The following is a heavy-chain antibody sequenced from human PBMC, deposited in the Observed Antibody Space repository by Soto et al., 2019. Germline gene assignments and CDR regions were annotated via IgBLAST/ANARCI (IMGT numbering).Heavy chain of an antibody. V-gene: IGHV1-69*02. CDR3: ARCRRDYYDILTGYCYDAFDI. D-gene: IGHD3-9*01. J-gene: IGHJ3*02. Sequence: VASVKVSCTASGGTFSSYTISWVRQAPGQWLEWMGRIIPILGIANYAQKFQGRVTITADKSTSTAYMELSSLRSEDTAVYYCARCRRDYYDILTGYCYDAFDIWGQGTMVTVSS. CDR1: GGTFSSYT. CDR2: IIPILGIA.